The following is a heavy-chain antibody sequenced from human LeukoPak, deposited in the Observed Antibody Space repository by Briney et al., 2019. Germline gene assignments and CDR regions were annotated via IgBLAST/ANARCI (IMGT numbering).Heavy chain of an antibody. V-gene: IGHV4-31*03. J-gene: IGHJ4*02. CDR2: IYYSGST. D-gene: IGHD1-26*01. CDR1: GGSISSGGYC. CDR3: ARRSEWELPHFDY. Sequence: SETLSLTCTVSGGSISSGGYCWSWIRQHPGKGLEWIGYIYYSGSTYYNPSLKSRVTIAVDTSKNQFSLRLSSVTAADTAVYYCARRSEWELPHFDYWGQGTLVTVSS.